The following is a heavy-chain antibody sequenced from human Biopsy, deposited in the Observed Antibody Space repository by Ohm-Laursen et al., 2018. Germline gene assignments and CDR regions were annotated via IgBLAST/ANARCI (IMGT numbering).Heavy chain of an antibody. V-gene: IGHV3-74*03. CDR2: INKDGSTL. Sequence: SLRLSCAASGFTFSSYWMNWVRQVPGKGLVWVATINKDGSTLQYMDSVRGRFTISRDNAKNTLHLQMNSLRADDTAIYYCAKDLHNYGMDVWGQGTTVTVSS. J-gene: IGHJ6*02. CDR1: GFTFSSYW. CDR3: AKDLHNYGMDV.